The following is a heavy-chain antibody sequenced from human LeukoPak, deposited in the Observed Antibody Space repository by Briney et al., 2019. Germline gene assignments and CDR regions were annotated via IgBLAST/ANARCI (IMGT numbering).Heavy chain of an antibody. D-gene: IGHD6-13*01. CDR3: ARGLVAAGNPFDP. Sequence: GGSLRLSCAASGFTVSSNFMTWVRQAPGKGPEWVSVIYTGDDTYYADSVKGRFTISRDNSRNTLYLQMNSLRAEDTAVYYCARGLVAAGNPFDPWGQGTLVTVSS. CDR1: GFTVSSNF. V-gene: IGHV3-66*01. CDR2: IYTGDDT. J-gene: IGHJ5*02.